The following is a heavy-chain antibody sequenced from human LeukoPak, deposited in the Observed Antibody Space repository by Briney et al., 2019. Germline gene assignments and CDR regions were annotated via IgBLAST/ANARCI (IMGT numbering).Heavy chain of an antibody. CDR3: ARHPPRGANLDY. CDR2: IYYSGST. CDR1: GGSISSYY. D-gene: IGHD3-10*01. V-gene: IGHV4-59*08. J-gene: IGHJ4*02. Sequence: SETLSLTCTVSGGSISSYYWSWIRQPPEKGLEWIGYIYYSGSTNYNPSLKSRVTISVDTSKNQFSLKLSSVTAADTAVYYCARHPPRGANLDYRGQGTLVTVSS.